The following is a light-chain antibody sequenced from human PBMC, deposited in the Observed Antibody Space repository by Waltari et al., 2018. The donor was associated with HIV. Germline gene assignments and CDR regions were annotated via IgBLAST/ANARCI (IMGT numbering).Light chain of an antibody. CDR1: QDINKY. V-gene: IGKV1-NL1*01. CDR3: QQYSTSALS. CDR2: GAS. Sequence: DIRMTQSPSSLSASVGDRVTVTCRSSQDINKYLAWYQQKPGKAPKLLLYGASKLESGVPPRFSGSGSGTDYNLTFSSLQAEDAASYYCQQYSTSALSFGGGTKVEI. J-gene: IGKJ4*01.